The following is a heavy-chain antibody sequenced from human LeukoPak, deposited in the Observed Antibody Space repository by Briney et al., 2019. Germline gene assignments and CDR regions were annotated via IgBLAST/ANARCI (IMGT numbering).Heavy chain of an antibody. CDR3: AKAGGEYWLYNDNWFDP. J-gene: IGHJ5*02. CDR2: IRFTGSYI. D-gene: IGHD3-16*01. Sequence: GGSLRLSCVASGFTFSHYSMNWVRQAPGKGLEWVSSIRFTGSYIYYADSVKGRFTISRDNAKNSLYLQMNSLRAEDTALYYCAKAGGEYWLYNDNWFDPWGQGTLVTVSS. CDR1: GFTFSHYS. V-gene: IGHV3-21*04.